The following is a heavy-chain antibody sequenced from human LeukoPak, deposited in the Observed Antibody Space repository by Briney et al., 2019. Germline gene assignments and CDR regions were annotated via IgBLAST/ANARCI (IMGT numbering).Heavy chain of an antibody. J-gene: IGHJ4*02. CDR1: GGTFSSYA. V-gene: IGHV1-69*04. CDR2: IIPILGIA. Sequence: ASVKVSCKASGGTFSSYAISWVRQAPGQGLEWMGRIIPILGIANYAQKFQGRVTITADKSTSTAYMELSGLRSEDTAVYYCARWVAATPYYFDYWGQGTLVTVSS. D-gene: IGHD2-15*01. CDR3: ARWVAATPYYFDY.